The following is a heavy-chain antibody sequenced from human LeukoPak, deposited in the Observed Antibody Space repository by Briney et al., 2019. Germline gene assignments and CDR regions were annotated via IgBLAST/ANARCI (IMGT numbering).Heavy chain of an antibody. Sequence: GGSLRLSCAASGFTFSDYYMSWIRQAPGKGLEWVSYISSSGSTIYYADSVKGRFTISRDNAKNSLYLQTNSLRAEDTAVYYCARDRVELWLLEGVDYWGQGTLVTVSS. D-gene: IGHD5-18*01. CDR3: ARDRVELWLLEGVDY. V-gene: IGHV3-11*01. CDR1: GFTFSDYY. J-gene: IGHJ4*02. CDR2: ISSSGSTI.